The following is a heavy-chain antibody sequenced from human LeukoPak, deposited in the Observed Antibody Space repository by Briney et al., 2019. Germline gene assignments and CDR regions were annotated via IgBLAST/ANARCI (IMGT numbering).Heavy chain of an antibody. CDR1: GDSFSSNSAA. CDR2: TYYRSKWYN. J-gene: IGHJ4*02. CDR3: ARENPTVFDY. V-gene: IGHV6-1*01. Sequence: SQTLSLTCAISGDSFSSNSAAWNWIRQSPSRGLEWLGRTYYRSKWYNDYSVSLKSRITINSDTSKNQFSLQLSSVTPEDTAVYYCARENPTVFDYWGQGVLVTVSS. D-gene: IGHD4-17*01.